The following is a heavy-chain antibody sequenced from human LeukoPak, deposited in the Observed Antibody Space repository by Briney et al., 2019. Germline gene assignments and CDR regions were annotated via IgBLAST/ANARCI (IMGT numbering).Heavy chain of an antibody. D-gene: IGHD2-2*01. J-gene: IGHJ4*02. V-gene: IGHV3-30*04. CDR1: GFAFSTYA. CDR3: ARDRPNSYQTGGY. CDR2: ISYDGGDK. Sequence: PPGGSLRLSCAASGFAFSTYAMHWVRQAPGKGLEWVAFISYDGGDKYYAESVKGRFTISRDNSKNTLYLQMNSLRAEDTAVYYCARDRPNSYQTGGYWGQGTLVTVSS.